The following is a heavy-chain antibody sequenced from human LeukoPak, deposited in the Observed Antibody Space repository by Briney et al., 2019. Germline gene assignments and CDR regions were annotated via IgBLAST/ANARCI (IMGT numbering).Heavy chain of an antibody. D-gene: IGHD1-1*01. CDR3: KSGGAAPGSFDY. J-gene: IGHJ4*02. CDR2: IKYDGNEE. CDR1: GFTFSSYW. Sequence: GGSPRLSCAASGFTFSSYWMSWMRQAPGKGLEWVANIKYDGNEEYYVDSVKGRFTISRDNAKNSLYLQLNNLRVEDTAVYYCKSGGAAPGSFDYWGQGTLVTVSP. V-gene: IGHV3-7*01.